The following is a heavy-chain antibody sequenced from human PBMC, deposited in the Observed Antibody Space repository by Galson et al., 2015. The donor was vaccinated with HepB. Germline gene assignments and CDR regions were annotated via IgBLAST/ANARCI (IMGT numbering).Heavy chain of an antibody. CDR1: GYTFTSYG. J-gene: IGHJ3*02. Sequence: SVKVSCKASGYTFTSYGISWVRQVPRLGLEWMGWISAYNGNTNYAQKLQGRVTMTTDTSTSTAYMELRSLRSDDTAVYYCASSNVTSGGALDTWGQGTMVTVSS. CDR3: ASSNVTSGGALDT. V-gene: IGHV1-18*01. CDR2: ISAYNGNT. D-gene: IGHD1-26*01.